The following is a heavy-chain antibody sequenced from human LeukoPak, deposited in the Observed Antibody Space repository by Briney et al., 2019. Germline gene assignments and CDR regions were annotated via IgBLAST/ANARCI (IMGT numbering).Heavy chain of an antibody. J-gene: IGHJ3*02. CDR1: GFTFSNYW. D-gene: IGHD6-13*01. CDR2: INSDGSRT. Sequence: PGGSLRLSCAASGFTFSNYWMHWVRQAPGKGLVWVSHINSDGSRTNYAASVKGRFTISRDNAKNTLYLQMNSLRAEDTAVYYCARGSDTSSWYGAFDIWGQGTMVTVSS. CDR3: ARGSDTSSWYGAFDI. V-gene: IGHV3-74*01.